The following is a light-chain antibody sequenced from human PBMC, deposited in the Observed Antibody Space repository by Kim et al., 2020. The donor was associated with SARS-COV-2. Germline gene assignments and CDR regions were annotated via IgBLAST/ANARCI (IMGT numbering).Light chain of an antibody. CDR3: QSYNRSNVV. CDR2: EDD. V-gene: IGLV6-57*03. Sequence: NTVTLSCTRSSGSIDDNYVQWYQQRPGGVPTAVIYEDDQRPSGVSDRFSGSIDNSSNSASLTISGLKTEDEADYYCQSYNRSNVVFGGGTQLTVL. CDR1: SGSIDDNY. J-gene: IGLJ2*01.